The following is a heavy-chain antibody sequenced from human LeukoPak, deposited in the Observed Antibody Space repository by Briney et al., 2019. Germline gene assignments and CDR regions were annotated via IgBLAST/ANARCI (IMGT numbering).Heavy chain of an antibody. CDR3: ARAVPYCSSTSCYGKMFDY. CDR2: ISSSSSYI. Sequence: GGSLRLSCAASGFTFSSYSMNWVRQAPGKGLEWVSSISSSSSYIYCADSVKGRFTISRDNAKNSLYLQMNSLRAEDTAVYYCARAVPYCSSTSCYGKMFDYWGQGTLVTVSS. J-gene: IGHJ4*02. V-gene: IGHV3-21*01. D-gene: IGHD2-2*01. CDR1: GFTFSSYS.